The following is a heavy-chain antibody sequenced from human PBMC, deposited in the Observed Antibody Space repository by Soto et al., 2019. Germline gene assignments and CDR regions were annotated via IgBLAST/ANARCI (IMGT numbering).Heavy chain of an antibody. CDR1: GFTFSSYS. D-gene: IGHD6-19*01. CDR3: ARDSSGHPDY. V-gene: IGHV3-21*01. CDR2: ISSTYI. Sequence: GGSLRLSCAASGFTFSSYSMNWVRQAPGKGLEWVSSISSTYIYYADSIKGRFTSSRDNAKNLLYLQMNSLRAEDTAVYYCARDSSGHPDYWGQGTLVTVSS. J-gene: IGHJ4*02.